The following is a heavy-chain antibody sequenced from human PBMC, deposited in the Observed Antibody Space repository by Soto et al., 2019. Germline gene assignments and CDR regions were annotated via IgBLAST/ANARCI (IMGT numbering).Heavy chain of an antibody. CDR3: ARANYYGSGSYPYDY. D-gene: IGHD3-10*01. J-gene: IGHJ4*02. V-gene: IGHV3-48*03. CDR1: GFTFSSYE. CDR2: ISSSGNTI. Sequence: EVQLVESGGGLVQPGGSLRLSCAASGFTFSSYEMNWVRQAPVEGLEWVSFISSSGNTIYYADSVKGRFIISRDNDKNSLHLQMNSLRAEDTAVYYCARANYYGSGSYPYDYWGQGALVTVSS.